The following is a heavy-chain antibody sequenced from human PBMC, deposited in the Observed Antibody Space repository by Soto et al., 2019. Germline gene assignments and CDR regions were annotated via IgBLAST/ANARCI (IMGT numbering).Heavy chain of an antibody. CDR2: MYYSGST. CDR1: GGSISSSSYY. J-gene: IGHJ4*02. CDR3: ATFSGSYYKGDDY. V-gene: IGHV4-39*01. D-gene: IGHD1-26*01. Sequence: SETLSLTCTVSGGSISSSSYYWGWIRQPPGKGLEWIGSMYYSGSTYYNPSLKSRVTISVDTSKKQFSLKLNSVTAADTAVYYCATFSGSYYKGDDYWGQGTLVTVS.